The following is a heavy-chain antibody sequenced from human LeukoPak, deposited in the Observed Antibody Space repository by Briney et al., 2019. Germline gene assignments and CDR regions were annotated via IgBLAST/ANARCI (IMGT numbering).Heavy chain of an antibody. J-gene: IGHJ4*02. D-gene: IGHD2-21*01. CDR2: IHYSGST. V-gene: IGHV4-39*01. CDR1: GGSISSNSHY. Sequence: PSETLSLTCTVSGGSISSNSHYWAWIRQPPGKGLEWIGSIHYSGSTFYSPSLKSRVTISVDTSRNQFSLILTSVTASDTAVYYCAREEASVGDYWSQGILVTVSS. CDR3: AREEASVGDY.